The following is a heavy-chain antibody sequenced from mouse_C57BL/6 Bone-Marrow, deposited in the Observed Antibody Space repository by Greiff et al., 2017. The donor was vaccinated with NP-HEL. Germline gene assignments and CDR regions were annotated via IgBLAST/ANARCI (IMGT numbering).Heavy chain of an antibody. V-gene: IGHV6-3*01. CDR3: TGRGWLPAY. J-gene: IGHJ3*01. Sequence: EVKVEESGGGLVQPGGSMKLSCVASGFTFSNYWMNWVRQSPEKGLEWVAQIRLKSDNYATHYAESVKGRFTISRDDSKSSVYLQMNNLRAEDTGIYYCTGRGWLPAYWGQGTLVTVSA. CDR1: GFTFSNYW. CDR2: IRLKSDNYAT. D-gene: IGHD2-2*01.